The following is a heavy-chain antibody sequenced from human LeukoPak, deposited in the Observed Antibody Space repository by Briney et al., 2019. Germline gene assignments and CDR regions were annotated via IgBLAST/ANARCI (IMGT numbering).Heavy chain of an antibody. D-gene: IGHD6-13*01. CDR1: GGSISSGDYY. CDR3: ARDSSSWYSYGMDV. J-gene: IGHJ6*04. Sequence: SQTLSLTCTVSGGSISSGDYYWSWIRQPPGKGLEWIGYIYYSGSTYYNPSLKSRVTISVDTSKYQFSLKLSSVTAADTAVYYCARDSSSWYSYGMDVWGKGTTVTVSS. CDR2: IYYSGST. V-gene: IGHV4-30-4*01.